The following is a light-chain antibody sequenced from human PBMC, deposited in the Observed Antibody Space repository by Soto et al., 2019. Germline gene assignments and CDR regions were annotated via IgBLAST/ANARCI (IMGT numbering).Light chain of an antibody. CDR3: AAWDDRVSGSYV. CDR1: SSNIGSNY. CDR2: RNN. J-gene: IGLJ1*01. Sequence: QSVLTQPPSASGTPGQRVTISCSGSSSNIGSNYVYWYQQLPGTAPKLLMYRNNKRPSGVPDRFSGSKSGTSASLAISGLRSEDEADYYCAAWDDRVSGSYVLGTGTKVTV. V-gene: IGLV1-47*01.